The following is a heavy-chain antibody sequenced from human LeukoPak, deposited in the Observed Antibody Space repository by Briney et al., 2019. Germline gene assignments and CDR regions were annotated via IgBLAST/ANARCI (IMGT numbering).Heavy chain of an antibody. Sequence: ASVKVSCKASGYTFTSYYMHWVRQAPGQGLEWMRIINPSGGSTSYAQKFQGRVTMTRGTSTSTVYMELSSLRSEDTAVYYCARGITMVRGRNWFDPWGQGTLVTVSS. CDR2: INPSGGST. V-gene: IGHV1-46*01. CDR1: GYTFTSYY. CDR3: ARGITMVRGRNWFDP. J-gene: IGHJ5*02. D-gene: IGHD3-10*01.